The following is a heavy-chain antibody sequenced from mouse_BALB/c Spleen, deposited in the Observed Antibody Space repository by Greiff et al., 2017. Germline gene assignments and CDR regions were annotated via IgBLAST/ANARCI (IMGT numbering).Heavy chain of an antibody. D-gene: IGHD4-1*01. CDR1: GYSFTGYF. CDR3: ARNWDGYFDV. V-gene: IGHV1-20*01. J-gene: IGHJ1*01. Sequence: VQLQQSGPELVKPGASVKISCKASGYSFTGYFMNWVMQSHGKSLEWIGRINPYNGDTFYNQKFKGKATLTVDKSSSTAYMQLKSLTSEDSAVYYCARNWDGYFDVWGAGTTVTVSS. CDR2: INPYNGDT.